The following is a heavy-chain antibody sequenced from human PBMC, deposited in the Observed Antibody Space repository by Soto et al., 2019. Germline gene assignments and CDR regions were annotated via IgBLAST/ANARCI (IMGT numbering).Heavy chain of an antibody. CDR1: GYTVTSYD. Sequence: DSGWIYCKASGYTVTSYDINLVVQATGQGLEWMGWMNPNSGNTGYAQKFQGRVTMTRNTSISTAYMELSSLRSEDTAVYYCASGALDDAFDIWGQGKMVTV. CDR2: MNPNSGNT. V-gene: IGHV1-8*01. J-gene: IGHJ3*02. CDR3: ASGALDDAFDI. D-gene: IGHD3-3*02.